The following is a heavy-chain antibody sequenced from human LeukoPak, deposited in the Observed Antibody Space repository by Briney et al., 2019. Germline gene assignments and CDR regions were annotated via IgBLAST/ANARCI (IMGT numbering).Heavy chain of an antibody. CDR2: IYYTGST. J-gene: IGHJ5*02. V-gene: IGHV4-59*08. CDR1: GXPISTYQ. D-gene: IGHD4-17*01. CDR3: ARRTTVTPNWFDP. Sequence: SETLSLACTGSGXPISTYQWSWIRQAPGKGLEWVGYIYYTGSTNYNPSLRSRVTISLDTSKNQFSLRENSVTAADTAVYDCARRTTVTPNWFDPWGQGTLVTVSS.